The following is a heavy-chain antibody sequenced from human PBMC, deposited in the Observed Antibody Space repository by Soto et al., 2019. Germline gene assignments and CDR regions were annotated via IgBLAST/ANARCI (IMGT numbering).Heavy chain of an antibody. CDR2: IYYSGST. V-gene: IGHV4-31*03. CDR3: ARVIEDSSHWFDP. J-gene: IGHJ5*02. CDR1: GGSISSGGYY. D-gene: IGHD3-22*01. Sequence: SETLSLTCTVSGGSISSGGYYWSWIRQHPGKGLEWIGYIYYSGSTYYNPSLKSRVTISVDTSKNQFSLKLSSVTAADTAVYYCARVIEDSSHWFDPWGQGTLVTVSS.